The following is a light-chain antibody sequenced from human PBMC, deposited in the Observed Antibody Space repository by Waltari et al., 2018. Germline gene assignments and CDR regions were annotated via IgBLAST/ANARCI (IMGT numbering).Light chain of an antibody. V-gene: IGKV4-1*01. CDR3: QQCYSSPYT. CDR2: WAS. Sequence: DIVMTQSPDSLAVSLGERATLNCKSSQSVLSSSNNKNYLGWDQQKPGQPPKLLISWASTRESGVPDRFSGSGSGTDFTLTISSLQAEDVAVYYCQQCYSSPYTFGQGTKLEIK. CDR1: QSVLSSSNNKNY. J-gene: IGKJ2*01.